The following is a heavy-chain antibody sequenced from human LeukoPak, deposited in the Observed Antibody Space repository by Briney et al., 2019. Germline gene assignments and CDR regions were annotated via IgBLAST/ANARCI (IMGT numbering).Heavy chain of an antibody. Sequence: GGSLRLSCAASGFTFSSYSMNWVRQAPGKGLEWVSYISSSSSTIYYADSVKGRFTISRDNAKNSLYLQMNSLRAEDTAVYYCARGRSRIKSSSWADALDIWGQGTMVTVSS. CDR3: ARGRSRIKSSSWADALDI. CDR1: GFTFSSYS. J-gene: IGHJ3*02. D-gene: IGHD6-13*01. CDR2: ISSSSSTI. V-gene: IGHV3-48*01.